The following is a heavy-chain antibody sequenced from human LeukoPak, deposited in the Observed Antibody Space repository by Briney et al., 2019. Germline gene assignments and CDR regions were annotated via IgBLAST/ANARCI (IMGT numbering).Heavy chain of an antibody. Sequence: SETLSLTCAVYGGSFSGYYWSWIRQPPGKGLEWIGEINHSGSTNYNPSLKSRVTISVDTSKNQFSLKLSSVTAADAAVYYCAREGYSSSWYEVWFDPWGQGTLVTVSS. CDR1: GGSFSGYY. J-gene: IGHJ5*02. CDR3: AREGYSSSWYEVWFDP. CDR2: INHSGST. D-gene: IGHD6-13*01. V-gene: IGHV4-34*01.